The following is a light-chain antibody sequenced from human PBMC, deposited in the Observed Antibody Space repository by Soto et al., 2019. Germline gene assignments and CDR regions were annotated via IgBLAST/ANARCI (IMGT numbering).Light chain of an antibody. Sequence: DIQMTQSPSTLSASVGDRVTITCRASPSISSWLAWYQQKPGKAPKLLIYKASSLESGVPSRFSGSGSGTEFTLTISSLQPDDCATYDCQQYNSYSYTFGQGTKLEIK. CDR1: PSISSW. V-gene: IGKV1-5*03. J-gene: IGKJ2*01. CDR3: QQYNSYSYT. CDR2: KAS.